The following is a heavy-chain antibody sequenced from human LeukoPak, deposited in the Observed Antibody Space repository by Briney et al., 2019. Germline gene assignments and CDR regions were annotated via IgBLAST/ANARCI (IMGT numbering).Heavy chain of an antibody. D-gene: IGHD3-22*01. CDR1: GFTFSSYA. CDR3: AKDLGRYYYDSSGSGDYFDY. J-gene: IGHJ4*02. Sequence: PGGSLRLSCAASGFTFSSYAMSWVRQAPGKGLEWVSTISGSGGSTYYADSAKGRFTISRDNSKNTLYLQMNSLRAEDTAVYYCAKDLGRYYYDSSGSGDYFDYWGQGTLVTVSS. CDR2: ISGSGGST. V-gene: IGHV3-23*01.